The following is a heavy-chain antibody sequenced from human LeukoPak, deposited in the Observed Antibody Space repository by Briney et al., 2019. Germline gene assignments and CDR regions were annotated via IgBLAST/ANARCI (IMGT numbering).Heavy chain of an antibody. CDR1: GLTFSNYW. D-gene: IGHD3-16*01. V-gene: IGHV3-7*01. Sequence: GGSLRLSCAASGLTFSNYWMAWVRQAPGKGLEWVANINQYGSEKYYVDSVKDRFTISRDNAKNSVSLQMNSLRAEDTAVYFCARSLGDDWGQGTLVTVSS. J-gene: IGHJ4*02. CDR2: INQYGSEK. CDR3: ARSLGDD.